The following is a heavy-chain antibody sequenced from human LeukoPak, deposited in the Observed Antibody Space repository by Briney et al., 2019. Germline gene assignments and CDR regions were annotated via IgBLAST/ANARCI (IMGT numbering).Heavy chain of an antibody. D-gene: IGHD2-2*01. CDR2: ISKTSSHI. CDR3: ARHMQTVPDYYYGMDV. V-gene: IGHV3-21*01. Sequence: GGSLRLSCAASGFTFSSYSMDWVRQAPGKGLEWVSSISKTSSHIYYADSVKGRFTISRDNAKNSMYLQMISLRVEDTAVYYCARHMQTVPDYYYGMDVWGQGTTVTVSS. CDR1: GFTFSSYS. J-gene: IGHJ6*02.